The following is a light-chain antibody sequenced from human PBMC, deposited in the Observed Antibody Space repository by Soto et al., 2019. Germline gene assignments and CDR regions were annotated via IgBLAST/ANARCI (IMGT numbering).Light chain of an antibody. CDR3: QHYGTSPFT. CDR2: GAS. V-gene: IGKV3-20*01. J-gene: IGKJ3*01. Sequence: ELVLTQSPGTLSLSPGERATLSCRASQSIASSYFGWYQQKPGQAPMLLIYGASSRATGIPDRFSGSGSGTDFTLTITRLEPEDFAVYYCQHYGTSPFTFGPGTKVEIK. CDR1: QSIASSY.